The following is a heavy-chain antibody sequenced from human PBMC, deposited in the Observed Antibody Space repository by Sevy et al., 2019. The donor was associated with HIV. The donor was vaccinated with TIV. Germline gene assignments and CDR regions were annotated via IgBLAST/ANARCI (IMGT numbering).Heavy chain of an antibody. V-gene: IGHV2-5*02. CDR2: IYWDDDK. D-gene: IGHD1-1*01. CDR3: EHRHGWNDSYYFDY. CDR1: GFSLSTSGVG. Sequence: SGPTLVKPTQTLTLTCTFSGFSLSTSGVGVGWIRQPPGKALEWLALIYWDDDKGYSPSLKSRLTITKDSSKNQVVLTMTNMDPVDTATYYCEHRHGWNDSYYFDYWGQGTLVTVSS. J-gene: IGHJ4*02.